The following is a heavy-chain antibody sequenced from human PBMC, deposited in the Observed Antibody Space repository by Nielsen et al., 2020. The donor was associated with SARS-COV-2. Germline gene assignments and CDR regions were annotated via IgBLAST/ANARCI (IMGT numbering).Heavy chain of an antibody. V-gene: IGHV3-30*14. J-gene: IGHJ5*02. Sequence: VRQAPGQGLEWVAVISYDGSNKYYADSVKGRFTISRDNSKNTLYLQMSSLRAEDTAVYYCVKVVSITIFGVVIIEGGLDRWFDPWGQGTLVTVSS. CDR2: ISYDGSNK. CDR3: VKVVSITIFGVVIIEGGLDRWFDP. D-gene: IGHD3-3*01.